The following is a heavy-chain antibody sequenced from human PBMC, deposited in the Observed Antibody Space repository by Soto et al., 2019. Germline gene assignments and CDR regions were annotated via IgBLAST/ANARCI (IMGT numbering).Heavy chain of an antibody. CDR1: GGSISSSNW. V-gene: IGHV4-4*02. D-gene: IGHD6-13*01. Sequence: SETLSLTCAVSGGSISSSNWWSWVRQPPGKGLEWIGEIYHSGSTNYNPSLKSRVTISVDKSKNQFSLKLSSVTAADTAVYYCARDPPYSSSWYWYFDLWGRGTLVTVSS. J-gene: IGHJ2*01. CDR2: IYHSGST. CDR3: ARDPPYSSSWYWYFDL.